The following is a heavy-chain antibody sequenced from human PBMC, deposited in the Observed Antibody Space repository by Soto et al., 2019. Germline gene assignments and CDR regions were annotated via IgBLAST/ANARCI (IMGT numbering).Heavy chain of an antibody. J-gene: IGHJ4*02. CDR2: IYYSGST. V-gene: IGHV4-39*01. CDR3: ARHEGLGLAARLLGRDDLDY. CDR1: GGSISSSSYY. Sequence: SETLSLTCTVSGGSISSSSYYWGWIRQPPGKGLEWIGSIYYSGSTYYNPSLKSRVTISVDTSKNQFSLKLSSVTAADTAVYYCARHEGLGLAARLLGRDDLDYWDQGTLVTVSS. D-gene: IGHD6-6*01.